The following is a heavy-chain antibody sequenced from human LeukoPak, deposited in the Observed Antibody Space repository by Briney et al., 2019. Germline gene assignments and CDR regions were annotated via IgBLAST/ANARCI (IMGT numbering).Heavy chain of an antibody. Sequence: PSETLSLTCTVSGGSISSSSYYWGWIRQPPGKGLEWIGSIYYSGSTYYNPSLKSRVTISVDTSKNQFSLKLSSVTAADTAVYYCARAQVGATLEFDYWGQGTLVTVSS. J-gene: IGHJ4*02. CDR3: ARAQVGATLEFDY. CDR1: GGSISSSSYY. CDR2: IYYSGST. V-gene: IGHV4-39*07. D-gene: IGHD1-26*01.